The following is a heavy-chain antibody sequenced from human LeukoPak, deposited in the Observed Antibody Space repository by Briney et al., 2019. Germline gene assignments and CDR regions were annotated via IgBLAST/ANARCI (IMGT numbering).Heavy chain of an antibody. CDR3: AREKYSSGQGAFDY. D-gene: IGHD6-19*01. CDR2: IKQDGSEK. J-gene: IGHJ4*01. CDR1: GFTFSSYW. V-gene: IGHV3-7*01. Sequence: GGSLRLSCVASGFTFSSYWMTWVRQAPGKGLEWVANIKQDGSEKYYVDSVKGRFTISRDNAKNSLYLQMNSLRAEDTAVYYCAREKYSSGQGAFDYWGQGTLVTVSS.